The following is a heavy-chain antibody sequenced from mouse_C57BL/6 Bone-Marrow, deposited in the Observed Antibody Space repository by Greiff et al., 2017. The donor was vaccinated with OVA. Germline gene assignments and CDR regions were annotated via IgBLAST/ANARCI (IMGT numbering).Heavy chain of an antibody. V-gene: IGHV1-50*01. D-gene: IGHD6-1*01. CDR2: IDPSDSNT. Sequence: QVQLQQPGAELVKPGASVKLSCKASGYTFTSYWMQWVKQRPGQGLEWIGEIDPSDSNTNYNQKFKGKAPLTVNTSSSTASRQLSSLTSEDSAVYYCARPSFYAMDYWGQGTSVTVSS. J-gene: IGHJ4*01. CDR1: GYTFTSYW. CDR3: ARPSFYAMDY.